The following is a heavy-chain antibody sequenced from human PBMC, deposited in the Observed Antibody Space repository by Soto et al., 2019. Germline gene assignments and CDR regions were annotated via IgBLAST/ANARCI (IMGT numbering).Heavy chain of an antibody. D-gene: IGHD3-16*01. CDR3: VREGGCWYFDL. CDR1: GFTFSYFW. Sequence: EVQLVESGGGLVQPGGSLRISCEASGFTFSYFWMSWVRQAPGKGLEWVANVKQDGSEIHYVDSVKGRFTISRDNAKSSLYLQMNSLRGEDAAVYYCVREGGCWYFDLWGRGTLVTVSS. CDR2: VKQDGSEI. J-gene: IGHJ2*01. V-gene: IGHV3-7*05.